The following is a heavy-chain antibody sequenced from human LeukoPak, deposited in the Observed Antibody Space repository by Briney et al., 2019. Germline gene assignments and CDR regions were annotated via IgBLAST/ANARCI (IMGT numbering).Heavy chain of an antibody. D-gene: IGHD3-9*01. CDR2: ISGSGGST. CDR1: GFTFSSYA. CDR3: AKVGDWLPDY. V-gene: IGHV3-23*01. Sequence: PGGSLRLSCAASGFTFSSYAMSSVRQAPGPGLEWVSAISGSGGSTYDADSVKGRFTISRDNSKNTVYLQMNSLRAEDTAVYYCAKVGDWLPDYWGQGTLVSVCS. J-gene: IGHJ4*02.